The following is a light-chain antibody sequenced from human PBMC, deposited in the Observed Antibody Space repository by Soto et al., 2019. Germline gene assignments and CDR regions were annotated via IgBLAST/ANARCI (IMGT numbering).Light chain of an antibody. CDR2: GAS. J-gene: IGKJ1*01. CDR1: QSLSGSY. CDR3: HHYGRSPLWT. Sequence: EIVLTQSPGTLSLSPGERATLSCRASQSLSGSYLAWYQQKPGQAPRLLIYGASYRATGIPDRFSGSGSETDFTLTISRLEPEDFAVYYCHHYGRSPLWTFGQGTKVEIK. V-gene: IGKV3-20*01.